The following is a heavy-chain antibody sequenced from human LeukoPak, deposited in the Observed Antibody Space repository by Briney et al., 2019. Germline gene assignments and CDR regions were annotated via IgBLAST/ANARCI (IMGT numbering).Heavy chain of an antibody. J-gene: IGHJ5*02. D-gene: IGHD3-10*01. V-gene: IGHV1-2*02. CDR3: ARVRVTMVRGVHDNWFDP. CDR2: INPNSGGT. Sequence: ASVKVSCKASGYTFTGYYMHWVRQAPGQGLEWMGWINPNSGGTNYAQKSQGRVTMTRDTSISTAYMELSRLRSDDTAVYYCARVRVTMVRGVHDNWFDPWGQETLVTVSS. CDR1: GYTFTGYY.